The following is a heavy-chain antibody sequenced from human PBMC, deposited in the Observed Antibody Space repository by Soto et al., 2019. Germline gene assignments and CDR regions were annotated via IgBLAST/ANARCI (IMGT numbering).Heavy chain of an antibody. D-gene: IGHD6-13*01. CDR2: INPNSGGT. CDR1: GYTFTGYY. Sequence: ASVKFSCKASGYTFTGYYMHWVRQAPGQWLEWMGWINPNSGGTNYAQKFQGRVTMTRDTSISTAYMELSRLRSDDTAVYYCARDRGYSSSWFWYNWFDPWGQGTLVTVSS. V-gene: IGHV1-2*02. J-gene: IGHJ5*02. CDR3: ARDRGYSSSWFWYNWFDP.